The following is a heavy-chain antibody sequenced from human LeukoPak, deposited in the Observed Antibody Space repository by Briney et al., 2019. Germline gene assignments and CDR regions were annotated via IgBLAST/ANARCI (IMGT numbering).Heavy chain of an antibody. V-gene: IGHV1-69*05. Sequence: SVKVSCKASRGTFSSYAISWVRQAPGQGLEWMGGIIPIFGTANYAQKFQGRVTITTDESTSTAYMELSSLRSEDTAVYYCARPRNGWFDPWGQGTLVTVSS. J-gene: IGHJ5*02. CDR2: IIPIFGTA. CDR1: RGTFSSYA. CDR3: ARPRNGWFDP.